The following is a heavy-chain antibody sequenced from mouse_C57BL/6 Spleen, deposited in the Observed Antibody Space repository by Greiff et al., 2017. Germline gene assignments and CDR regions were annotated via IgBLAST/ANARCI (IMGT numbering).Heavy chain of an antibody. CDR3: ARVYYGNPYAMDY. CDR2: IWSGGST. D-gene: IGHD2-1*01. J-gene: IGHJ4*01. CDR1: GFSLTSYG. Sequence: QVQLKESGPGLVQPSQSLSITCTVSGFSLTSYGVHWVRQSPGKGLEWLGVIWSGGSTDYNAAFISSLSISKDNSKSQVFFKMNSLQADDTAIYYCARVYYGNPYAMDYWGQGTSVTVSS. V-gene: IGHV2-2*01.